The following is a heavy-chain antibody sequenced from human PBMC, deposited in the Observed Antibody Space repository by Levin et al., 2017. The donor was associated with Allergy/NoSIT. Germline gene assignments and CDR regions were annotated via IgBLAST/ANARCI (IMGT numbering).Heavy chain of an antibody. J-gene: IGHJ5*02. D-gene: IGHD5-18*01. CDR2: IYSGGST. Sequence: GESLKISCAASGFTVSSNYMSWVRQAPGKGLEWVSVIYSGGSTYYADSVKGRFTISRDNSKNTLYLQMNSLRAEDTAVYYCARYSRAHNWFDPWGQGTLVTVSS. CDR3: ARYSRAHNWFDP. V-gene: IGHV3-53*01. CDR1: GFTVSSNY.